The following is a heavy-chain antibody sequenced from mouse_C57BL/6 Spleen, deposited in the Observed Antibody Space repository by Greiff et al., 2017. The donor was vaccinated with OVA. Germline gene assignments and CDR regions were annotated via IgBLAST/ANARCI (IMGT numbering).Heavy chain of an antibody. J-gene: IGHJ3*01. D-gene: IGHD2-4*01. CDR3: ARHSYDYDEEAWFAY. V-gene: IGHV2-6-1*01. CDR2: IWSDGST. Sequence: QVQLKESGPGLVAPSQSLSITCTVSGFSLTSYGVHWVRQPPGKGLEWLVVIWSDGSTTYNSALKSRLSISKDNSKSQVFLKMNSLQTDDTAMYYCARHSYDYDEEAWFAYWGQGTLVTVSA. CDR1: GFSLTSYG.